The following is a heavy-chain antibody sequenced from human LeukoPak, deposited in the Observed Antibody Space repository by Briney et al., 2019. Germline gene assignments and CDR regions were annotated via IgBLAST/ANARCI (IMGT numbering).Heavy chain of an antibody. CDR2: ISSNGGST. CDR3: AKVGSHFGDY. CDR1: GFTFSSYA. Sequence: GGSLRLSYAASGFTFSSYAMHWVRQAPGKGLEYVSAISSNGGSTYYANSVKGRFTISRDNLKNTLYLQMNSLRPEDTAVYYCAKVGSHFGDYWGQGTLVIVTS. D-gene: IGHD3-10*01. V-gene: IGHV3-64*01. J-gene: IGHJ4*02.